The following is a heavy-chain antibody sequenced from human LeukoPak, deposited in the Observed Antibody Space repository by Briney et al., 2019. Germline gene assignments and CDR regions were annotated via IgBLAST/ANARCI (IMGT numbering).Heavy chain of an antibody. CDR2: IRGNGGNT. Sequence: GGSLRLSCAASGFTFSNYAMTWVRRAPGEGLEWVSSIRGNGGNTYYADSVKGRFTNFRDNSKNTLYLQMNSLRVEDTAIYYCAKALRAAPGTTPGDYWGQGTLVTVSS. V-gene: IGHV3-23*01. CDR3: AKALRAAPGTTPGDY. CDR1: GFTFSNYA. J-gene: IGHJ4*02. D-gene: IGHD6-13*01.